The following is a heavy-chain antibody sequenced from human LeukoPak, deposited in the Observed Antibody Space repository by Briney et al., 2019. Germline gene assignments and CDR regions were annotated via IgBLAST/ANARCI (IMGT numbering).Heavy chain of an antibody. J-gene: IGHJ5*02. CDR1: GGSISGYY. CDR2: IYTSGRT. CDR3: ARGGRDGYNMRFGAVFRFDP. D-gene: IGHD5-24*01. Sequence: SETLSLTCTVSGGSISGYYWSWIRQPAGKGLEWIGHIYTSGRTNYSPSLKSRVTMSVDTSKNQFSLKLSSVTAADTAVYYCARGGRDGYNMRFGAVFRFDPWGQGTLVTVSS. V-gene: IGHV4-4*07.